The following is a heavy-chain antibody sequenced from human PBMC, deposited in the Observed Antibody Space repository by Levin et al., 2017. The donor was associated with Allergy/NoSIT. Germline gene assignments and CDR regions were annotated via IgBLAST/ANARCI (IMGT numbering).Heavy chain of an antibody. J-gene: IGHJ6*02. Sequence: ETLSLTCAASGFTFSSYAMSWVRQAPGKGLEWVSAISGSGGSTYYADSVKGRFTISRDNSKNTLYLQMNSLRAEDTAVYYCAKWEGFLEPFYYYYGMDVWGQGTTVTVSS. D-gene: IGHD3-3*01. CDR2: ISGSGGST. CDR1: GFTFSSYA. CDR3: AKWEGFLEPFYYYYGMDV. V-gene: IGHV3-23*01.